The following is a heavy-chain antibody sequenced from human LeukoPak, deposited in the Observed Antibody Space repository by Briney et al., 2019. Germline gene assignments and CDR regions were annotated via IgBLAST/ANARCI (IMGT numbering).Heavy chain of an antibody. V-gene: IGHV1-24*01. Sequence: ASVKVSCKVSGYTLTELSMHWVRRAPGKGLEWMGGFDPEDGETIYAQKFQGRVTMTEDTSTDTAYMELSSLRSEDTAVYYCATEGGIVGATGGWDFDYWGQGTLVTVSS. CDR2: FDPEDGET. CDR1: GYTLTELS. J-gene: IGHJ4*02. D-gene: IGHD1-26*01. CDR3: ATEGGIVGATGGWDFDY.